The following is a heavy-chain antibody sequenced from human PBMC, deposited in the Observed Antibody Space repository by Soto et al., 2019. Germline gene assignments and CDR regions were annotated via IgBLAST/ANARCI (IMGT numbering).Heavy chain of an antibody. D-gene: IGHD4-17*01. J-gene: IGHJ2*01. CDR1: GFTFSSYA. Sequence: QVQLVESGGGVVQPGRSLRLSCAASGFTFSSYAMHWVRQAPGKGLEWVAVISYDGSNKYYADSVKGRFTISRDNSKNTLYLQMNSLRAEDTAVYYCASPMTTVVTHYWYFDLWGRGTLVTVSS. V-gene: IGHV3-30-3*01. CDR3: ASPMTTVVTHYWYFDL. CDR2: ISYDGSNK.